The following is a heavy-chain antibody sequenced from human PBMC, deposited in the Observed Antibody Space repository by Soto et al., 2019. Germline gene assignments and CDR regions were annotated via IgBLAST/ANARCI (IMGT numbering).Heavy chain of an antibody. CDR2: IHPGDSDT. CDR1: GYSFTSYW. D-gene: IGHD1-20*01. Sequence: GESLKISCKGSGYSFTSYWIGWVRQMPGKGLEYMGIIHPGDSDTRYSPSFEGQVTISADKSITTTYLQWSSLKASDTAMYYCARLEFGIHLDHGGQGTLVTVSS. V-gene: IGHV5-51*01. CDR3: ARLEFGIHLDH. J-gene: IGHJ4*02.